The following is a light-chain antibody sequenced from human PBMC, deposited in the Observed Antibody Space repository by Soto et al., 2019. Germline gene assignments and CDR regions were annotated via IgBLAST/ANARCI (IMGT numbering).Light chain of an antibody. CDR1: GSDVGGYNY. Sequence: QSVLTQPASVSGSPGQSITISCTGTGSDVGGYNYVSWYQQHPGKAPKVMIYDVSNRPSGVSNRFSGSKSGNTASLTISGLQAEDEADYYSSSYTSASTPLVFGGGTKVTVL. V-gene: IGLV2-14*01. CDR2: DVS. CDR3: SSYTSASTPLV. J-gene: IGLJ2*01.